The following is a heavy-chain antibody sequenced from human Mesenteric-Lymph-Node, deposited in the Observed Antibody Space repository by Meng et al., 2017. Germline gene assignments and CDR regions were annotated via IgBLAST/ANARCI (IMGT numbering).Heavy chain of an antibody. CDR2: INHSGFT. CDR1: GFTFSDYG. Sequence: ESLKISCVASGFTFSDYGIHWVRQSPGKGLEWIGEINHSGFTDYNQSGFTTYNPSLKSRVTISLDTSKNQFSLKLSSVTAADTAVYYCAKGYGWYTNWGQGTLVTVSS. J-gene: IGHJ4*02. D-gene: IGHD6-19*01. CDR3: AKGYGWYTN. V-gene: IGHV4-34*01.